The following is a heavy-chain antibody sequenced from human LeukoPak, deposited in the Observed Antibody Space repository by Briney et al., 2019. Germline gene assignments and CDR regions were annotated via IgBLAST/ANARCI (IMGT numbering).Heavy chain of an antibody. CDR2: IYYSGST. CDR3: ARGSAYWDYDSSGYFDY. CDR1: GGSISSYY. J-gene: IGHJ4*02. Sequence: PSETLSLTCTVSGGSISSYYWSWIRQPPGKGLEWIGYIYYSGSTNYNPSLKSRVTISVDRSKNQFSLKLSSVTAADTAVYYCARGSAYWDYDSSGYFDYWGQGTLVTVSS. V-gene: IGHV4-59*12. D-gene: IGHD3-22*01.